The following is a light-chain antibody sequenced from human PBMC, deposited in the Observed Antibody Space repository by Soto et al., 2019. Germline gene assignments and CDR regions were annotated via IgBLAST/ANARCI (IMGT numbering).Light chain of an antibody. V-gene: IGKV3-20*01. J-gene: IGKJ2*01. CDR2: TAS. CDR3: HQHAYSPLT. Sequence: EIVLTQSPGTLSLSPGERATLSCRASQSVGNNYLAWYQQKPGQAPRLLIYTASFRATGIPDRFSGSGSGTDFTLTVSRLEPEDSAMYYCHQHAYSPLTFGQGTSLEI. CDR1: QSVGNNY.